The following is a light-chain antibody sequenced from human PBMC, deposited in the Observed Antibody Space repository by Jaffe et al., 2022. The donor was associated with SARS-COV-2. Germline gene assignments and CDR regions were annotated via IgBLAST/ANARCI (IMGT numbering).Light chain of an antibody. Sequence: DIVMTQSPDSLAVSLGERATINCKSSQSVLSTSYNKNHLAWYQHKPGQPPKLLIYWTSARESGVPDRFSGSGSGTDFTLTISSLQAEDVAVYYCQQYYSTPFTFGPGTKVDIK. V-gene: IGKV4-1*01. CDR1: QSVLSTSYNKNH. J-gene: IGKJ3*01. CDR3: QQYYSTPFT. CDR2: WTS.